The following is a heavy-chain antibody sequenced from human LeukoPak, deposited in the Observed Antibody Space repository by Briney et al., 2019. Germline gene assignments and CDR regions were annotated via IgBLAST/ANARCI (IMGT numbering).Heavy chain of an antibody. V-gene: IGHV3-30-3*01. J-gene: IGHJ2*01. Sequence: PGRSLRLSCAASGFTFSSYAMHWVRQAPGKGLEWVAVISYDGSNKYYADSVKGRFTISRDNSKNTLYLQMNSLRAEDTAVYYCARDGYKSPYWYFDLWGRGTLVTVSS. CDR3: ARDGYKSPYWYFDL. D-gene: IGHD5-24*01. CDR1: GFTFSSYA. CDR2: ISYDGSNK.